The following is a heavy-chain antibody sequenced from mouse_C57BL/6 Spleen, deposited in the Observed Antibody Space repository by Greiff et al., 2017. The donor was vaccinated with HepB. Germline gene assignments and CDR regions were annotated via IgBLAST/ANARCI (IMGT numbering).Heavy chain of an antibody. D-gene: IGHD1-1*01. Sequence: EVMLVESGGGLVKPGGSLKLSCAASGFTFSSYTMSWVRQTPEKRLEWVATISGGGGNTYYPDSVKGRFTISRDNAKNTLYLQMSSLRSEDTALYYCARRYYYGSSYGYAMDYWGQGTSVTVSS. CDR3: ARRYYYGSSYGYAMDY. J-gene: IGHJ4*01. V-gene: IGHV5-9*01. CDR2: ISGGGGNT. CDR1: GFTFSSYT.